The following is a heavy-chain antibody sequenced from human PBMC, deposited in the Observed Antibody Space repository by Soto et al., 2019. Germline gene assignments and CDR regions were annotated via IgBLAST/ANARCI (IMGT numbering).Heavy chain of an antibody. CDR3: AKDQASDQGSFDS. J-gene: IGHJ4*02. Sequence: AGGSLRLSCAASGFTFNIYGMHWVRQAPDKGLEWVALISYDGSNQYYADSVKGRFTISRDNSKNTLFLQMNSLRADDTAVYYCAKDQASDQGSFDSWGQGTLVTVSS. CDR2: ISYDGSNQ. V-gene: IGHV3-30*18. CDR1: GFTFNIYG.